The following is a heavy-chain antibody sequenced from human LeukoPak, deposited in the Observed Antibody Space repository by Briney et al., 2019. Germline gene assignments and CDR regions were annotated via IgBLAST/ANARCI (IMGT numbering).Heavy chain of an antibody. D-gene: IGHD3-16*01. J-gene: IGHJ4*02. CDR3: ATLRGALDY. CDR1: GGSISSSSYY. CDR2: LYYSGST. V-gene: IGHV4-39*01. Sequence: SETLSLTCTVSGGSISSSSYYWGWIRQPPGKGLEWIGRLYYSGSTYYNPSLKSRVTISVDTSKNQFSLKLSSVTAADTAVYYCATLRGALDYWGQGTLVTVSS.